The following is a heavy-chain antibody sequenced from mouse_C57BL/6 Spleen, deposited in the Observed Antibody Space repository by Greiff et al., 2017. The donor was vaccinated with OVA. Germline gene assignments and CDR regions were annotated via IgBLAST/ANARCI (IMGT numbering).Heavy chain of an antibody. CDR3: ARHYYYGSSDGYAMDY. V-gene: IGHV1-72*01. J-gene: IGHJ4*01. Sequence: QVQLQQSGAELVKPGASVKLSCKASGYTFTSYWMHWVKQRPGRGLEWIGRIDPNSGGTKYNEKFKSKATLTVDKPSSTAYMQLSSLTSEDSAVYYCARHYYYGSSDGYAMDYWGQGTSVTVSS. CDR1: GYTFTSYW. D-gene: IGHD1-1*01. CDR2: IDPNSGGT.